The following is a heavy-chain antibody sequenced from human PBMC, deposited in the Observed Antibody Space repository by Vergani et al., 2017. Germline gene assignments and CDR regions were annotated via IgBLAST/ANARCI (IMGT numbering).Heavy chain of an antibody. CDR2: ITGSGSNT. D-gene: IGHD6-19*01. CDR3: AKGGSGWYGSQIDY. J-gene: IGHJ4*02. Sequence: EVRLLESGGKLVQPGGSLRLSCAASGFTFSSYAMSWVRQAPGKGLEWVSAITGSGSNTYYADSVKGRFTISRDNSKNTLYLQMNSLRAEDTAVYYCAKGGSGWYGSQIDYWGQGILVTVSS. CDR1: GFTFSSYA. V-gene: IGHV3-23*01.